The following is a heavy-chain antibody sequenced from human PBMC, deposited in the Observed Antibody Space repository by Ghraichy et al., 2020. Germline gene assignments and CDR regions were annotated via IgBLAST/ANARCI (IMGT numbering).Heavy chain of an antibody. CDR2: ISSSSSYI. J-gene: IGHJ5*02. CDR1: GFTFSSYS. CDR3: ASVRTTGWFDP. Sequence: LSLTCAASGFTFSSYSMNWVRQAPGKGLEWVSSISSSSSYIYYADSVKGRFTISRDNAKNSLYLQMNSLRAEDTAVYYCASVRTTGWFDPWGQGTLVTVSS. V-gene: IGHV3-21*01. D-gene: IGHD4-17*01.